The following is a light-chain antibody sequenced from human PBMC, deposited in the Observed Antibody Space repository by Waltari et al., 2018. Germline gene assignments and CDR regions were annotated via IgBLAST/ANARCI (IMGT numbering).Light chain of an antibody. J-gene: IGKJ5*01. CDR3: QQYDNWPPIT. CDR1: QSVSSS. Sequence: EIVMTQSPVTLSVSPGERATLSYRASQSVSSSLAWYQQKPGQAPRLLIYGASTRATGIPARFSGSGSGTEFTLTISSLQSEDLAIYYCQQYDNWPPITFGQGTRLEIK. V-gene: IGKV3-15*01. CDR2: GAS.